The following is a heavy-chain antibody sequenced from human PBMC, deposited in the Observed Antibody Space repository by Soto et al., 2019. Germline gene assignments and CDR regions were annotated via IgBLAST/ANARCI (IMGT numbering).Heavy chain of an antibody. CDR3: VGDQYYFDD. J-gene: IGHJ4*02. D-gene: IGHD3-10*01. V-gene: IGHV3-30*03. CDR1: GFPFTSYG. CDR2: ISYDGSDQ. Sequence: QVQLVESGGGVVQPGRSLRLSCAASGFPFTSYGMHWVREGPDKGLELVAIISYDGSDQYSADSVKGPFTISRDNSKNTLYLHMNCLRPEDTALYYCVGDQYYFDDRRQGNLVIVSS.